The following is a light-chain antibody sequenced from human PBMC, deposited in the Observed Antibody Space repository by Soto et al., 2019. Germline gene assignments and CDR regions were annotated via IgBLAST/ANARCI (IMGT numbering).Light chain of an antibody. CDR1: NIGSKS. CDR2: YDS. Sequence: SYELNQPPSVSVAPGKTARITCGGNNIGSKSVHWYQQKPGQAPVLLIYYDSDRPSGIPERFSGSNSGNTATLTISRVEAGDEADYYCQVWDRSSDHWVFGGGTKLTVL. CDR3: QVWDRSSDHWV. V-gene: IGLV3-21*04. J-gene: IGLJ3*02.